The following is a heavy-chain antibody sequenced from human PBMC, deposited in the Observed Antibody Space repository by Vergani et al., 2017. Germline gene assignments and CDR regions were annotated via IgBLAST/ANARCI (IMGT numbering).Heavy chain of an antibody. CDR2: VNPNSGGT. D-gene: IGHD3-16*01. J-gene: IGHJ4*02. CDR1: GFTFSGYY. Sequence: QVQLVQSGAEVKKPGASVKVSCKTSGFTFSGYYIHWVRQAPGQGLEWMGWVNPNSGGTNYAQKFQGSVTMTRDTSINTAYMELNRQKSDDTAMYYCARDTRGGEWSGGYWGQGTLVTVSS. V-gene: IGHV1-2*02. CDR3: ARDTRGGEWSGGY.